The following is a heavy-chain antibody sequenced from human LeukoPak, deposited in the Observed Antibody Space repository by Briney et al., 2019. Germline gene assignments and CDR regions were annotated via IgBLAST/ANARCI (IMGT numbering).Heavy chain of an antibody. D-gene: IGHD2-2*01. CDR2: ISGSGGST. CDR1: GFTFSSYA. J-gene: IGHJ4*02. V-gene: IGHV3-23*01. CDR3: AKDVSVGCSSTSCFPEPIDY. Sequence: PGASLRLPCAASGFTFSSYAMSWVRQAPGKGLEWVSAISGSGGSTYYADSVKGRFTISRDNSKNTLYLQMNSLRAEDTAVYYCAKDVSVGCSSTSCFPEPIDYWGQGTLVTVSS.